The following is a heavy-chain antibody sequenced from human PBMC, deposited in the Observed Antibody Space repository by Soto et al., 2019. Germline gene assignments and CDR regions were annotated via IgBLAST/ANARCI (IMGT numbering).Heavy chain of an antibody. J-gene: IGHJ1*01. CDR2: IYYSGST. CDR1: GGSISSGGYY. CDR3: ARGGYCSSTSCYINGEYFQH. D-gene: IGHD2-2*02. V-gene: IGHV4-61*08. Sequence: SETLSLTCTVSGGSISSGGYYWSWIRQPPGKGLEWIGYIYYSGSTNYNPSLKSRVTISVDTSKNQFSLKLSSVTAADTAVYYCARGGYCSSTSCYINGEYFQHWGQGTLVTVSS.